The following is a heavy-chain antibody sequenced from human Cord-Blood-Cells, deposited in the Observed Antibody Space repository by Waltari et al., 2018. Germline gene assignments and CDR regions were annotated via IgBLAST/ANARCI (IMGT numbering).Heavy chain of an antibody. CDR3: ARSPNVPGYSSSWGVYFDY. Sequence: QVQLVQSGAEVKKPGASVKVSCKASGYTFTGYSMHWVRQAPGQGLEWMGWINPNSGGTNYAQKFQGRVTMTRDTSISTAYMELSRLRSDDTAVYYCARSPNVPGYSSSWGVYFDYWGQGTLVTVSS. D-gene: IGHD6-13*01. CDR1: GYTFTGYS. CDR2: INPNSGGT. V-gene: IGHV1-2*02. J-gene: IGHJ4*02.